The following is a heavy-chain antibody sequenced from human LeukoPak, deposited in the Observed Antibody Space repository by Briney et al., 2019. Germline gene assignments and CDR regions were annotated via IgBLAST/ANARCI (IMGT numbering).Heavy chain of an antibody. Sequence: WIGSIYYSGSTYYNPSLKSRVTISVDTSKNQFSLKLSSVTAADTAVYYCARGYSNYALDYWGQGTLVTVSS. D-gene: IGHD4-11*01. V-gene: IGHV4-38-2*02. J-gene: IGHJ4*02. CDR2: IYYSGST. CDR3: ARGYSNYALDY.